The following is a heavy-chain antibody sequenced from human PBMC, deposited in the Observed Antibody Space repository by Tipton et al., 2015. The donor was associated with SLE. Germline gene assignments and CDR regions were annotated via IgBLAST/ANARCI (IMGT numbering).Heavy chain of an antibody. CDR3: ARDLTTPYYYFDY. CDR1: GYTFTSYD. Sequence: QLVQSGAEVKKPGASVKVSCKASGYTFTSYDINWVRQATGQGLEWMGWMNPNSGGTNYAQKFQGRVTMTRDTSISTAYMELSRLRSDDTAVYYCARDLTTPYYYFDYWGQGTLVTVSS. V-gene: IGHV1-2*02. CDR2: MNPNSGGT. D-gene: IGHD4-17*01. J-gene: IGHJ4*02.